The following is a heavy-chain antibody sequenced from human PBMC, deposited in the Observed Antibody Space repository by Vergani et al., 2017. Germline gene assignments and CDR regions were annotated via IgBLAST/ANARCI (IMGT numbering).Heavy chain of an antibody. Sequence: QVQLQESGPGLVKPPGTLSLNCTVSGFSLSSGYYWGWIRQPPGKGLEWIGSVYHSGNTYYNSSLKSRVSISVDMSKNQFSLKLSSVTAADTAVYYCARESVYCGGDCYLHDYWGQGTLVTVSS. D-gene: IGHD2-21*02. CDR1: GFSLSSGYY. CDR3: ARESVYCGGDCYLHDY. J-gene: IGHJ4*02. CDR2: VYHSGNT. V-gene: IGHV4-38-2*02.